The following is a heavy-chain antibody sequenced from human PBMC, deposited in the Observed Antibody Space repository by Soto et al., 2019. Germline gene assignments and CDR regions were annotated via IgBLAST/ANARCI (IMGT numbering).Heavy chain of an antibody. Sequence: QVQLQESGPGLVKPSETLSLTCTVSGGSISSYYWSWIRQPPGKGLDWIGYIFYSGSTNYNPSLKSRVTISVDTSKNQFSLKLSSVTAADTAVYYCARGEGGYSYGLRSYYGMDVCCQGTTVTVSS. CDR2: IFYSGST. V-gene: IGHV4-59*01. D-gene: IGHD5-18*01. J-gene: IGHJ6*02. CDR3: ARGEGGYSYGLRSYYGMDV. CDR1: GGSISSYY.